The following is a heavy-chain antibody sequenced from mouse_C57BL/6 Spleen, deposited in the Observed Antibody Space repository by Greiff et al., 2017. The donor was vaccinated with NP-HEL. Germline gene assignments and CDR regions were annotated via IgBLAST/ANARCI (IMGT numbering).Heavy chain of an antibody. V-gene: IGHV14-4*01. Sequence: EVKLMESGAELVRPGASVKLSCTASGFNIKDDYMHWVKQRPEQGLEWIGWIDPENGDTEYASKFQGKATITADTSSNTAYLQLSSLTSEDTAVYYCTTRGCGSSPFAYWGQGTLVTVSA. CDR3: TTRGCGSSPFAY. CDR1: GFNIKDDY. J-gene: IGHJ3*01. CDR2: IDPENGDT. D-gene: IGHD1-1*01.